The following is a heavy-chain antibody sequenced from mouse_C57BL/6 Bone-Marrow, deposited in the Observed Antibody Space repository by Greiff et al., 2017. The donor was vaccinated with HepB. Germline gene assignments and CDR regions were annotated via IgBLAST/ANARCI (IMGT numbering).Heavy chain of an antibody. CDR1: GFNIKDDY. D-gene: IGHD1-1*01. V-gene: IGHV14-4*01. CDR2: IDPENGDT. CDR3: TGGLLLLRWGNY. J-gene: IGHJ2*01. Sequence: EVQLQQSGAELVRPGASVKLSCTASGFNIKDDYMHWVKQRPEQGLEWIGWIDPENGDTEYASKFQGKATITADTSSNTAYLQLSSLTSEDTAVYYCTGGLLLLRWGNYWGQGTTLTVSS.